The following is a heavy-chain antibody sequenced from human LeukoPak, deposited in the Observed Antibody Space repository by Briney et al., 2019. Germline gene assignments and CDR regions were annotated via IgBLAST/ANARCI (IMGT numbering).Heavy chain of an antibody. J-gene: IGHJ4*02. CDR1: GGSISTSAYY. D-gene: IGHD6-13*01. Sequence: SETLSLTCIVSGGSISTSAYYWGWIRQPPGEGLQWIGSIYYSGNTYYNSSLKSRVTISVDTSKNQFSLKLSSVTAADTAVYYCARGAPRAAATSRPFDYWGQGTLVTVSS. CDR3: ARGAPRAAATSRPFDY. V-gene: IGHV4-39*07. CDR2: IYYSGNT.